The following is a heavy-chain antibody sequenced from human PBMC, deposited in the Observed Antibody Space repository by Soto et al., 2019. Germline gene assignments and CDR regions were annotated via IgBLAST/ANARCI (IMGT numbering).Heavy chain of an antibody. CDR3: AISRGDCSGGSCYPDY. Sequence: QVQLQESGPGLVKPSGTLSLTCAVSSGSISSSNWWSWVRQPPGEGLEGIGGIYHSGSTNYNPSLKSRVTISVDKSKNQFSLKLSSVAAADTAVYYCAISRGDCSGGSCYPDYWGQGTLVTVSS. D-gene: IGHD2-15*01. CDR1: SGSISSSNW. J-gene: IGHJ4*02. CDR2: IYHSGST. V-gene: IGHV4-4*02.